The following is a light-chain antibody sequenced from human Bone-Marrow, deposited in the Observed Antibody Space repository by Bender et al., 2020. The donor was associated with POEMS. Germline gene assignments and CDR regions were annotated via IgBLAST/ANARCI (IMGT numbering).Light chain of an antibody. V-gene: IGLV2-23*02. CDR2: EVT. CDR1: SSDVGNYNL. J-gene: IGLJ2*01. CDR3: CSFVHGGTVI. Sequence: QSALTQPASVSGSPGQSITISCTGSSSDVGNYNLVSWYQQYPGEAPKLIIYEVTRRPSGVSTRFSGSKSGNTASLTIAGLQAEDEADYYCCSFVHGGTVIFGGGTKLTVL.